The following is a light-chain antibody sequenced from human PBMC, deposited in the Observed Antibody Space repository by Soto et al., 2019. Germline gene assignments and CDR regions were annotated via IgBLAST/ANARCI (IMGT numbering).Light chain of an antibody. CDR3: SSYGGNNNLI. CDR2: EVT. V-gene: IGLV2-8*01. Sequence: QSALTQPPSASGSPGQSLTISCTGTSSDIGGYEYVSWYQQHPGKAPKLIIYEVTKRPSGVPDRFSGSKSGKTASLTVSGLQAEDEADYYCSSYGGNNNLIFGGGTKVTVL. J-gene: IGLJ2*01. CDR1: SSDIGGYEY.